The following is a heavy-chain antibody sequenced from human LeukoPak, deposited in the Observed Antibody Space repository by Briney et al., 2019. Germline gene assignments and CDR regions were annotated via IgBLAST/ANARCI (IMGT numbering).Heavy chain of an antibody. CDR1: GGTFSSYA. CDR2: IIPIFGTA. Sequence: GASVKVSCKASGGTFSSYAISWVRQAPGQGLEWMGRIIPIFGTANYAQKFQGRVTITTDESTSTAYMELSSLRSEDTAVYYCASPAGGYRSGGSCYTGLDAFDIWGQGTMVTVSS. V-gene: IGHV1-69*05. J-gene: IGHJ3*02. D-gene: IGHD2-15*01. CDR3: ASPAGGYRSGGSCYTGLDAFDI.